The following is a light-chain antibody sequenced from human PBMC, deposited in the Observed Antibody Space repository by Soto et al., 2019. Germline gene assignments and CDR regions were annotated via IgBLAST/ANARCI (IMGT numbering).Light chain of an antibody. CDR1: SRDIGAHNS. CDR3: SSYTSSSIRYV. J-gene: IGLJ1*01. CDR2: DVS. Sequence: QSALTQPASLSGSPGQAITISCAGTSRDIGAHNSVSWHQQHPGKAPKLIIYDVSNRPSGVSSRFSGSKSGNTASLTISGLQAEDGADYYCSSYTSSSIRYVFGTGTKVTVL. V-gene: IGLV2-14*03.